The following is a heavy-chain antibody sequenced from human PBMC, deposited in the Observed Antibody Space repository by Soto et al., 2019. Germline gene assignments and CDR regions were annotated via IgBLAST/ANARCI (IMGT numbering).Heavy chain of an antibody. CDR1: GFSFSNYG. CDR2: IWYDGSKK. CDR3: ARSTRRYFYDSSGFERSRGVLNGIDV. D-gene: IGHD3-22*01. V-gene: IGHV3-33*01. Sequence: QVQLVESGGGVVQSGGSLRLSCAASGFSFSNYGIHWVRQGPGKGLEWVGIIWYDGSKKEYADSVKGRVTISRDNSENTVNLQMNSLRAEDTAVYYCARSTRRYFYDSSGFERSRGVLNGIDVWGQGTTVTVSS. J-gene: IGHJ6*02.